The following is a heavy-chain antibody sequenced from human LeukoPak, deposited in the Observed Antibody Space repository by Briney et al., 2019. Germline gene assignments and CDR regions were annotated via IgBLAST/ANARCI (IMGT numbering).Heavy chain of an antibody. CDR1: GFTFDDYD. CDR2: IKWNGGST. V-gene: IGHV3-20*04. CDR3: ARDASPTYYYDSSGYYYGNY. Sequence: GGSLRLSCAASGFTFDDYDMSWVRQAPGKGLEWVSGIKWNGGSTGYADSVKGRFTISRDNAKNSLYLQMNSLRAEDTALYYCARDASPTYYYDSSGYYYGNYWGQGTLVTVSS. D-gene: IGHD3-22*01. J-gene: IGHJ4*02.